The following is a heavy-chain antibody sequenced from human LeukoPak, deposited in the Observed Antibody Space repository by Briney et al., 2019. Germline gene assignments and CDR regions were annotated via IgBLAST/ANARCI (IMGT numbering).Heavy chain of an antibody. Sequence: GGSLRLSCAASGFTFSSHGVHWVRQAPGKGLEWVAVISYDGNNEYYADSVKGRFTISRDNFKNTLYLQMNSLRAEDTAVYYCAGQGAMTGRVGYFQHWGQGTLVTVSS. CDR3: AGQGAMTGRVGYFQH. V-gene: IGHV3-30*03. J-gene: IGHJ1*01. D-gene: IGHD1-26*01. CDR2: ISYDGNNE. CDR1: GFTFSSHG.